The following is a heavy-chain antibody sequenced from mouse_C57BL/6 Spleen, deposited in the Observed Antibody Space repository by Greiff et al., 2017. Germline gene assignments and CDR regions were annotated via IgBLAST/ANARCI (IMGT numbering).Heavy chain of an antibody. Sequence: VQLQQPGAELVKPGASVKMSCKASGYTFTSYWITWVKQRPGQGLEWIGDIYPGCGSTKYNEKFKSKATLTVDTSSSTAYMQLSSLTSEDSAVYYCARKVRWAMDYWGQGTSVTVSS. CDR1: GYTFTSYW. CDR3: ARKVRWAMDY. V-gene: IGHV1-55*01. J-gene: IGHJ4*01. D-gene: IGHD2-14*01. CDR2: IYPGCGST.